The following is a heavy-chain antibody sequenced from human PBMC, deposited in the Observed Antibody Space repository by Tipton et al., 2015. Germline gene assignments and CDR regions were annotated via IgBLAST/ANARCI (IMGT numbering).Heavy chain of an antibody. Sequence: TLSLTCTVSGGSTSSGVYYWSWIRQHPGKCLQWIGYIFYSGSTYYNPSLKSRVTISVDTSKNQFSLRLSSVAAADTAVYYCAREERGVRGVLVGYWGQGTLVTVSS. CDR3: AREERGVRGVLVGY. J-gene: IGHJ4*02. D-gene: IGHD3-10*01. V-gene: IGHV4-31*03. CDR2: IFYSGST. CDR1: GGSTSSGVYY.